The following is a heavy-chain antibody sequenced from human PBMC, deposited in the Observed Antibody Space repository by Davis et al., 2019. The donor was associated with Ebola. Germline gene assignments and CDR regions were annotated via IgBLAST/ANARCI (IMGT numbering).Heavy chain of an antibody. D-gene: IGHD3-10*01. V-gene: IGHV4-39*01. CDR1: GGSINSPDYY. Sequence: GSLRLSCTVSGGSINSPDYYWAWIRQSPGQGLEWIGSVYYSGGTYFNPSLQSRVTLSVDTSKNEFFLHLNSVTAADTAVYYCGRMVSSLIDNWGQGTLVTVSS. CDR2: VYYSGGT. CDR3: GRMVSSLIDN. J-gene: IGHJ4*02.